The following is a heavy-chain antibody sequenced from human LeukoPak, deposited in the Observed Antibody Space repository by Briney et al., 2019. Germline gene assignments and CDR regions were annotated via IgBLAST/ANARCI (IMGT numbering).Heavy chain of an antibody. D-gene: IGHD4-17*01. CDR3: AKGNGDYVPLFDY. J-gene: IGHJ4*02. Sequence: GGSLRLSCAASGFTFSSYAMSWVRQAPGKGLEWVSGISGSGDNTYYADSVKGRFTISRDNSKNTLYLQMNSLRAEDTAVYYCAKGNGDYVPLFDYWGQGTLVTVSS. CDR2: ISGSGDNT. CDR1: GFTFSSYA. V-gene: IGHV3-23*01.